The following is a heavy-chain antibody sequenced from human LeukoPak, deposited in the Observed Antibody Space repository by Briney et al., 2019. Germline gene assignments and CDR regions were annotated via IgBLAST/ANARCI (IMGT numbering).Heavy chain of an antibody. CDR2: IIPIFGTA. CDR3: AGDQTLTYYYDSSGYFYQYFFDY. Sequence: SVKVSCKASGGTFSSYAISWVRQAPGQGLEWMGGIIPIFGTANYAQKFQGRVTITTDESTSTAYMELSSLRSEDTAVYYCAGDQTLTYYYDSSGYFYQYFFDYWGQGTLVTVSS. D-gene: IGHD3-22*01. V-gene: IGHV1-69*05. J-gene: IGHJ4*02. CDR1: GGTFSSYA.